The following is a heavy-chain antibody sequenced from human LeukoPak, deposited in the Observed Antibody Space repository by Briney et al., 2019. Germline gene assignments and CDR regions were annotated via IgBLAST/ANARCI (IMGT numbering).Heavy chain of an antibody. Sequence: ASVKVSCKASGYTFTSYAMNWVRQAPGQGLEWMGWINTNTGNPTYAQGFTGRFVFSLDTSVSTAYLQISSLKAEDTAVYYCATVLAAAGRGYNWFDPWGQGTLVTVSS. J-gene: IGHJ5*02. CDR3: ATVLAAAGRGYNWFDP. D-gene: IGHD6-13*01. V-gene: IGHV7-4-1*02. CDR2: INTNTGNP. CDR1: GYTFTSYA.